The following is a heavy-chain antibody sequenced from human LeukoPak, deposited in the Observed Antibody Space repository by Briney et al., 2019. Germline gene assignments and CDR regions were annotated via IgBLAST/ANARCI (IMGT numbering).Heavy chain of an antibody. V-gene: IGHV3-33*06. Sequence: PGRSLRLSCAASGFTFSSYGMHWVRQAPGKGREWVAVIWYDGINKYYADSVKGRFTISRDNSKNTLYLQMNSLRAEDTAVYYCAKDTGKYYYYMXVWGKGTTVTVSS. J-gene: IGHJ6*03. CDR3: AKDTGKYYYYMXV. D-gene: IGHD1-14*01. CDR1: GFTFSSYG. CDR2: IWYDGINK.